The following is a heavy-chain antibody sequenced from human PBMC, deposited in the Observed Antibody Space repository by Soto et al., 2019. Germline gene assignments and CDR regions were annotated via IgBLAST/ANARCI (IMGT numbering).Heavy chain of an antibody. CDR1: GGSISTTTHY. CDR2: KYYSGTP. J-gene: IGHJ3*01. V-gene: IGHV4-39*02. D-gene: IGHD7-27*01. CDR3: ARDGWGGSFDV. Sequence: QVQLQQSGPGLVKPSETLSLTCTVSGGSISTTTHYWGWIRQPPGKGLEWIGNKYYSGTPYYNPSLKSRVTISVDTSNNHFSLKLTSVSAVDTAVYYCARDGWGGSFDVWGQGTMVIVSS.